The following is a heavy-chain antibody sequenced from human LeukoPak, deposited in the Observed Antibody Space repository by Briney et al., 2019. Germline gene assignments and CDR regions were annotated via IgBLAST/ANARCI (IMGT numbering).Heavy chain of an antibody. CDR3: ARGSGSYSYYFDY. CDR1: GFTFSSYA. D-gene: IGHD1-26*01. Sequence: PGGSLRLSCAASGFTFSSYAMSWVRQAPGKGLEWVSAISGSGGSTYYADSVKGRFTISRHNSKNTLYLQMNSLRAEDTAVYYCARGSGSYSYYFDYWGQGTLVTVSS. CDR2: ISGSGGST. V-gene: IGHV3-23*01. J-gene: IGHJ4*02.